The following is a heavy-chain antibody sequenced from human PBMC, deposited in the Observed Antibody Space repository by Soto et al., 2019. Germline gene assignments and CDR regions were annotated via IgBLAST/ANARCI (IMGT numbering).Heavy chain of an antibody. J-gene: IGHJ4*02. CDR3: ARHRRETGTYAQPLDY. D-gene: IGHD1-1*01. Sequence: SETLSLTCTVSGGSISSCDYYWGWVRQPPGKGLAWIGSICSSGSTYYNPSLKSRVTIYVDTSKNQFSLRLTSVTAADTAVYYCARHRRETGTYAQPLDYWGQGTLVTVSS. CDR2: ICSSGST. CDR1: GGSISSCDYY. V-gene: IGHV4-39*01.